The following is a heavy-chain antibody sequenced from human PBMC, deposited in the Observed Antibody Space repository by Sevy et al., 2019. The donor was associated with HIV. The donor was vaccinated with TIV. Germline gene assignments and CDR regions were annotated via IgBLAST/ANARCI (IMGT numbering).Heavy chain of an antibody. CDR3: ARAMGV. Sequence: GGSLRLSCVGSGISISSHWMNWVRQSPGKGLEWVANINQDGSEIYYVDSVKGRFTISRDNAKNSGYLQMHFMRVEDSGVYYGARAMGVWGQGTTVTVSS. V-gene: IGHV3-7*01. CDR2: INQDGSEI. CDR1: GISISSHW. J-gene: IGHJ6*02.